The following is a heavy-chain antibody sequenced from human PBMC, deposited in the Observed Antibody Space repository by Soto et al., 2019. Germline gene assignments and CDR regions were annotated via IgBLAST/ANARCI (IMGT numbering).Heavy chain of an antibody. V-gene: IGHV1-8*01. D-gene: IGHD5-12*01. CDR1: GYTFTSYD. Sequence: ASVKVSCKASGYTFTSYDINWVRQATGQGLEWMGWMNPNSGNTGYAQKFQGRVTMTRNTSISTAYMELSSLRSEDTAVYYCARDSGYDYSYYYYYMDVWGKGTTVTVSS. J-gene: IGHJ6*03. CDR3: ARDSGYDYSYYYYYMDV. CDR2: MNPNSGNT.